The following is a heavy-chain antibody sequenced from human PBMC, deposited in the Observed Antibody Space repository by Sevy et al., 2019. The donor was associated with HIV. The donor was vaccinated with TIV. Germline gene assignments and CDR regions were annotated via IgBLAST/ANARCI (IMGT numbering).Heavy chain of an antibody. D-gene: IGHD6-13*01. J-gene: IGHJ3*02. CDR1: GFTFSSYA. V-gene: IGHV3-23*01. CDR3: AKNERGIGAFDI. CDR2: ISGSGGST. Sequence: GGSLRLSCAASGFTFSSYAMSWVRQAPGTGLEWVSAISGSGGSTYYAYSVKGRFTISRDNSKNTLYLQMNSLRAEDTAVYHCAKNERGIGAFDIWGQGRMVTVSS.